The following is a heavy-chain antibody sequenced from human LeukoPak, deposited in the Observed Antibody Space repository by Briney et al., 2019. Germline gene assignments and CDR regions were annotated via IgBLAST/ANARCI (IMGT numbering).Heavy chain of an antibody. Sequence: SETLSFTCNVSGGSITSYYWNWMRQPPGKRLEWIGYIYYTGGTNSNPSLRSQVTISVDTSKNEFSLKLSFLSAADTAVYYCTRDFSGYDVGYWGQGILVTVSS. CDR2: IYYTGGT. V-gene: IGHV4-59*12. J-gene: IGHJ4*02. CDR1: GGSITSYY. CDR3: TRDFSGYDVGY. D-gene: IGHD5-12*01.